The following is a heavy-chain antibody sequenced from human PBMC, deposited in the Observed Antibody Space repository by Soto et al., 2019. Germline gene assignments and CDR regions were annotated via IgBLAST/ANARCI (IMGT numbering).Heavy chain of an antibody. D-gene: IGHD5-18*01. CDR3: ARWRGIQPSVCYDGMDV. Sequence: ASVKVSCKASGYTFTSYAMHWVRQAPGQRLEWMGWINAGNGNTKYSQKFQGRVTITRDTSASTAYMELSSLRSEDTAVYYCARWRGIQPSVCYDGMDVWGQGTTVTVSS. V-gene: IGHV1-3*01. J-gene: IGHJ6*02. CDR2: INAGNGNT. CDR1: GYTFTSYA.